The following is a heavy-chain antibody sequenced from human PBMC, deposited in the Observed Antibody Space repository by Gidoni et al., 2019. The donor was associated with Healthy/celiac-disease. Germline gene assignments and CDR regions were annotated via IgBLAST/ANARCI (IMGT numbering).Heavy chain of an antibody. D-gene: IGHD3-10*01. CDR1: GFTFSSYA. CDR3: AKAWAFSPRKSALSPGEDP. V-gene: IGHV3-23*01. Sequence: EVQLLESGGGLVQPGGSLRLSCAASGFTFSSYAMSWVRQAPGKGLEWVSAISGSGGSTYYADSVKGRFTISRDNSKNTLYLQMNSLRAEDTAVYYCAKAWAFSPRKSALSPGEDPWGQGTLVTVSS. J-gene: IGHJ5*02. CDR2: ISGSGGST.